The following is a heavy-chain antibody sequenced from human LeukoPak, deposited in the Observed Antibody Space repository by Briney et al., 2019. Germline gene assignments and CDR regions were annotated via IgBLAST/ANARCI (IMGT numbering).Heavy chain of an antibody. CDR3: ARESGSYLGSGFDY. CDR1: GFTVSSDY. D-gene: IGHD1-26*01. CDR2: ISYDGSSK. J-gene: IGHJ4*02. Sequence: GGSLRLSCAASGFTVSSDYISWVRQAPGKGLEWVAVISYDGSSKYYADSVKGRFTISRDNSKNTLYLQMNSLRAEDTAVYNCARESGSYLGSGFDYWGQGTLVTVSS. V-gene: IGHV3-30-3*01.